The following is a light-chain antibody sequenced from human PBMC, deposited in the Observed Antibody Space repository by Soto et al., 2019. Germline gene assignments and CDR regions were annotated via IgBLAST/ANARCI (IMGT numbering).Light chain of an antibody. Sequence: DIQMTHSPSSLSASVGDRITITCRASQGIRSDVGWYQQKPGKVPKRLIYAASNLQSGVPSRFSGSGSWAEFTLTISSLQPEDFATYCCLQHNTYPLTFGGGTKVEIK. V-gene: IGKV1-17*01. CDR3: LQHNTYPLT. CDR1: QGIRSD. J-gene: IGKJ4*01. CDR2: AAS.